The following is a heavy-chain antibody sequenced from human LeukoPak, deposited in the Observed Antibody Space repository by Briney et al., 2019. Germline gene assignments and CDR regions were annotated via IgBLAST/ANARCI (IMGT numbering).Heavy chain of an antibody. Sequence: SETLSLTCTVSGGSISSYYWSWLRQPPGKGLEWLGYIYYSGSTNYNPSLKSRVTISVDTSKNQFSLKLSSVTAADTAVYYCARVDSSGYLLDYWGQGTLATVSS. V-gene: IGHV4-59*08. J-gene: IGHJ4*02. CDR1: GGSISSYY. D-gene: IGHD3-22*01. CDR3: ARVDSSGYLLDY. CDR2: IYYSGST.